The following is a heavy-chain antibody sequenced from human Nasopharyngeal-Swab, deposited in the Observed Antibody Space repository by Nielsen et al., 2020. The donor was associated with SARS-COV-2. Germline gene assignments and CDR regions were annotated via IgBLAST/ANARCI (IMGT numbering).Heavy chain of an antibody. CDR1: GFTFSSSG. D-gene: IGHD4-17*01. CDR3: AKDVHGDYGGIDY. CDR2: ISYDGSNE. Sequence: GESLKISCAASGFTFSSSGMDWVRQAPGKGLEWVAVISYDGSNEYYGDSVKGRFTISRDNSKNTLYLQMSSLRVDDMAVYYCAKDVHGDYGGIDYWGQGILVTVSS. V-gene: IGHV3-30*18. J-gene: IGHJ4*02.